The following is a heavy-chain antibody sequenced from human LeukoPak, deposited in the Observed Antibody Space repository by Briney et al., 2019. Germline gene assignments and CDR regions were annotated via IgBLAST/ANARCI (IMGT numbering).Heavy chain of an antibody. CDR1: GFTFSSYA. V-gene: IGHV3-23*01. CDR2: LSGSGSTT. CDR3: AKTYFGSGSYYSGPIDS. D-gene: IGHD3-10*01. J-gene: IGHJ4*02. Sequence: GGSLRLSCAASGFTFSSYAMSWVRQAPEKGLEWVSALSGSGSTTSYADSVKGRFAISRDNSKNTLYLQMNSLRAEDTAVYYCAKTYFGSGSYYSGPIDSWGQGTLVTVSS.